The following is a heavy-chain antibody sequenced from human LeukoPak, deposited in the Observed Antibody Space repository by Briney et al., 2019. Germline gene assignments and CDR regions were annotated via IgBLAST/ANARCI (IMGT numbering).Heavy chain of an antibody. V-gene: IGHV4-39*01. J-gene: IGHJ4*02. CDR3: ASMYGDYAY. CDR1: GGSISSSSYY. Sequence: KPSETLSLTCTVSGGSISSSSYYWGWIRQPPGKGPEWIGSIYYSGSTYYNPSLKSRVTISVDTSKNQFSLKLSSVTAADTAVYYCASMYGDYAYWGQGTLVTVSS. CDR2: IYYSGST. D-gene: IGHD4-17*01.